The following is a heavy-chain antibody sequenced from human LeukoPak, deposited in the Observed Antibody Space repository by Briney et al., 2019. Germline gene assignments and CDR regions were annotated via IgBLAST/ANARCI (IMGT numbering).Heavy chain of an antibody. CDR1: GGSASSGSYY. V-gene: IGHV4-61*01. CDR3: ARDLNWNAGQFDP. J-gene: IGHJ5*02. CDR2: IYYSGST. D-gene: IGHD1-1*01. Sequence: PSETLSLTCTVSGGSASSGSYYWSWIRQPPGKGLEWIGYIYYSGSTNYNPSLKSRVTISVDTSKNQFSLKLSSVTAADTAVYYCARDLNWNAGQFDPWGQGTLVTVSS.